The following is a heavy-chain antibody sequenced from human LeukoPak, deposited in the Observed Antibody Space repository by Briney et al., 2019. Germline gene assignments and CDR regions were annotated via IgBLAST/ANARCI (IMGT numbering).Heavy chain of an antibody. Sequence: ASVKVSCKASGYTFTSYDINWVRQATGQGLEWMGWMNPNSGNTGYAQKFQGRVTMTRNTSISTAYMELSSLRSEDTAVYYCARGCPHNYYGSGGYELQPAGGGYYYYMDVWGKGTTVTISS. CDR3: ARGCPHNYYGSGGYELQPAGGGYYYYMDV. J-gene: IGHJ6*03. D-gene: IGHD3-10*01. CDR1: GYTFTSYD. V-gene: IGHV1-8*01. CDR2: MNPNSGNT.